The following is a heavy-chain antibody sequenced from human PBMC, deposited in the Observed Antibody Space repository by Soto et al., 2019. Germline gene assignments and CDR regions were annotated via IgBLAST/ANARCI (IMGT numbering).Heavy chain of an antibody. CDR3: AKERSSGWSLAY. CDR1: GFTFSTYA. Sequence: EVQLLESGGGLVQPGGSLRLSCAASGFTFSTYAMNWVRQAPGKGLEWVSGISGSGVSTYYADSVKGRFTVSRDNSKNTLYLQMNSLRGEDTAVFYCAKERSSGWSLAYWGQGTLVTVSP. V-gene: IGHV3-23*01. J-gene: IGHJ4*02. CDR2: ISGSGVST. D-gene: IGHD6-19*01.